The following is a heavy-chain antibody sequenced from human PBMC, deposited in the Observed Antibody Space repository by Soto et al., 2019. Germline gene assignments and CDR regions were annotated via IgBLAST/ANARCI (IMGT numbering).Heavy chain of an antibody. CDR3: ARTYGDYVFDY. CDR2: IYYSGST. CDR1: GGSISSYY. Sequence: SETLSLTCTVSGGSISSYYWSWIRQPPGKGLEWIGYIYYSGSTNYNPSLKSRVTISVDTSKNQFSLKLSSVTAADTAVYYCARTYGDYVFDYWGQGTLVTVSS. V-gene: IGHV4-59*08. D-gene: IGHD4-17*01. J-gene: IGHJ4*02.